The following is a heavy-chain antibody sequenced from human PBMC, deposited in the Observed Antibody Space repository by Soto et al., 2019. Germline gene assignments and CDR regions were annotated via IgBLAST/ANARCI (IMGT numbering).Heavy chain of an antibody. CDR3: ARGPERNYYYYGMDV. CDR2: IWYDGSNK. V-gene: IGHV3-33*01. J-gene: IGHJ6*02. CDR1: GFTFSSYG. Sequence: GESLKISCAASGFTFSSYGMHWVRQAPGKGLEWVAVIWYDGSNKYYADSVKGRFTISRDNSKNTLYLQMNSLRAEDTAVYYCARGPERNYYYYGMDVWGQGTTVTVSS.